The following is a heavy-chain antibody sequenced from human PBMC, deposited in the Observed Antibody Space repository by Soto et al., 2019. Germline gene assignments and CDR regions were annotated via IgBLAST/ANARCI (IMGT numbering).Heavy chain of an antibody. J-gene: IGHJ3*02. CDR1: GYTFTNYG. CDR3: ARGQMVWDYDSSTSRLDAFDI. Sequence: GASVKVSCKASGYTFTNYGISWVRQAPGQGLEWMGWISTYNGNTNYAQKLQGRVTMTTDTSTGTAYMELRSLRSDTAVYYCARGQMVWDYDSSTSRLDAFDIWGQGTMVTVSS. D-gene: IGHD3-22*01. CDR2: ISTYNGNT. V-gene: IGHV1-18*01.